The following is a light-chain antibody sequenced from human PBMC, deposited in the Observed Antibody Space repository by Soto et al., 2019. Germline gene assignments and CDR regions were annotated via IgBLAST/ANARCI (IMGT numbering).Light chain of an antibody. CDR1: QSVTTNY. Sequence: IVLTQSPGTLSLSPGHRATLSSMASQSVTTNYLAWYQQKPGQAPRLLIYGASFRAAGIPDRFSGSGSGTDFTLTINTLEPGDFAVYFCQQYDSSPFTFGPGTTVDI. J-gene: IGKJ3*01. V-gene: IGKV3-20*01. CDR2: GAS. CDR3: QQYDSSPFT.